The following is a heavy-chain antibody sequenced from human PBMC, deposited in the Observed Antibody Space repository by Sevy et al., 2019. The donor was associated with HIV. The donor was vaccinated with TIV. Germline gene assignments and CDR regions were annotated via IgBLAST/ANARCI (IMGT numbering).Heavy chain of an antibody. D-gene: IGHD3-10*01. V-gene: IGHV3-30-3*01. CDR3: ARGLLDHYYGSGSYYY. Sequence: GGSLRLSCAASGFTFSSYAMHWVRQAPGKGLEWVAVISYDGSNKYYADSVKGRFTISRDNSKNTLYLQMNSLRAEDTAVYYCARGLLDHYYGSGSYYYWCQGTLVTVSS. J-gene: IGHJ4*02. CDR2: ISYDGSNK. CDR1: GFTFSSYA.